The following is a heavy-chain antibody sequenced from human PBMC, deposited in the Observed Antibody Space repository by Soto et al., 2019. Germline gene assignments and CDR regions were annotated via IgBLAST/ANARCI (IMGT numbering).Heavy chain of an antibody. CDR2: IYPAAPDA. J-gene: IGHJ4*02. V-gene: IGHV5-51*01. CDR3: ARLFCLSTSCYPGSRNVLAY. Sequence: GWLRQKPGKGLEWMGIIYPAAPDARYSPSFQGQVTISVDNSISTAYLQWSSLKASDTAMYYCARLFCLSTSCYPGSRNVLAYWGQGAQVTVFS. D-gene: IGHD2-2*01.